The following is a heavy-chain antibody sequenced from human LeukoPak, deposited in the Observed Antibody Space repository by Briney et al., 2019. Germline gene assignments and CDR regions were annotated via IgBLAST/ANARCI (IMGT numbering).Heavy chain of an antibody. CDR3: ARSELELPLDY. D-gene: IGHD1-26*01. CDR1: GGTLSSYD. V-gene: IGHV1-69*13. CDR2: ITPIFGTA. Sequence: SVKVSCKASGGTLSSYDISWVRQAPGQGLEWMGGITPIFGTANYAHKLQGRVTITADESTSTAYMDLSSLRYEDTAVYYCARSELELPLDYWGQGTLLTVSS. J-gene: IGHJ4*02.